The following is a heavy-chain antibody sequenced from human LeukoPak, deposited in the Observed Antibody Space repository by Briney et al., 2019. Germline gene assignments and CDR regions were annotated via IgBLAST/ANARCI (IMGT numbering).Heavy chain of an antibody. Sequence: GSLRLSCAASGFTVSSNYMSWVRQAPGKGLEWVSVIYSGGSTYYADSVKGRFTISRDNSKNTLYLQMNSLRAEDTAVYYCAKDFEERSYYFDYWGQGTLATVSS. V-gene: IGHV3-53*01. J-gene: IGHJ4*02. D-gene: IGHD1-1*01. CDR1: GFTVSSNY. CDR2: IYSGGST. CDR3: AKDFEERSYYFDY.